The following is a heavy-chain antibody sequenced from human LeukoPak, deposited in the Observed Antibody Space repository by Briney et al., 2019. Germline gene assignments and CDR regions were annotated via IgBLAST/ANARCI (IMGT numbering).Heavy chain of an antibody. Sequence: SETLSLTCTVSGGSISSYYWSWIRQPAGEGLEWIGRIYTSGSTNSNTSLRSRVTMSVDTSKNQYPLKLSSVPAADTAVYYCARDAYYDFWSGYYIVAFDSWGQGTMVTVSS. D-gene: IGHD3-3*01. J-gene: IGHJ3*02. V-gene: IGHV4-4*07. CDR1: GGSISSYY. CDR3: ARDAYYDFWSGYYIVAFDS. CDR2: IYTSGST.